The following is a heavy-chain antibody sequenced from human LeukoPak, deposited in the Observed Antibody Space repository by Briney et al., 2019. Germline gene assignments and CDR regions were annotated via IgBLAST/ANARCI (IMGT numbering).Heavy chain of an antibody. Sequence: GGSLRLSCAASGFTFSSYEMNWVRQAPGKGLEWVSYISSSGSTIYYADSVKGRFTISRENAKNSLYLQMNSLRAGDTAVYYCARAAYSSTWYSRYFDLWGRGTLVTVSS. D-gene: IGHD6-13*01. CDR3: ARAAYSSTWYSRYFDL. CDR2: ISSSGSTI. V-gene: IGHV3-48*03. CDR1: GFTFSSYE. J-gene: IGHJ2*01.